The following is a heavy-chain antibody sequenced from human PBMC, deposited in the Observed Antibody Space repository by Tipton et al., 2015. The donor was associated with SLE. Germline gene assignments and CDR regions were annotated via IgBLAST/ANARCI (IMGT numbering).Heavy chain of an antibody. Sequence: GSLRLSCAASGFTFEGYYMSWVRPATGMGLQWVSSISGARSYIYYVDSVKGRFTISRDNANNSLYLQMTNLRVEDSGIYYCTRDWGYDLLTGHSDTGDYWGQGTVVAVSS. CDR3: TRDWGYDLLTGHSDTGDY. J-gene: IGHJ4*02. CDR1: GFTFEGYY. V-gene: IGHV3-21*01. CDR2: ISGARSYI. D-gene: IGHD3-9*01.